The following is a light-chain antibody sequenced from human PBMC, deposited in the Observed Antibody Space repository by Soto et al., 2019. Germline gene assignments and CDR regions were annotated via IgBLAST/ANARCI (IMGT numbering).Light chain of an antibody. CDR2: DVS. CDR1: QNIERW. J-gene: IGKJ1*01. Sequence: IHMTQSPSTLSASVWDRVTITCRASQNIERWLAWYQQKPGKAPKLLLYDVSSLESGVPSRFSGSGSGTEFILTINGLQPDDFATYFCQQFKSGTWTFGQGTKVDI. CDR3: QQFKSGTWT. V-gene: IGKV1-5*01.